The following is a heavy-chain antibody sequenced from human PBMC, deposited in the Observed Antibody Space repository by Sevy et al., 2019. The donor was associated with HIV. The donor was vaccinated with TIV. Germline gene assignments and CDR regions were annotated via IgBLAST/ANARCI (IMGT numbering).Heavy chain of an antibody. D-gene: IGHD3-22*01. CDR3: AKDMIVVVGEALDI. Sequence: GGSLRLSCAASEFTLSSYAMSWVRQAPGKGLEWVSSISGSGGETYYADSVKGRFTISRDKSKNTLYLQMNSLRVEDTAVYYCAKDMIVVVGEALDIWGQGSLVTVSS. J-gene: IGHJ3*02. V-gene: IGHV3-23*01. CDR1: EFTLSSYA. CDR2: ISGSGGET.